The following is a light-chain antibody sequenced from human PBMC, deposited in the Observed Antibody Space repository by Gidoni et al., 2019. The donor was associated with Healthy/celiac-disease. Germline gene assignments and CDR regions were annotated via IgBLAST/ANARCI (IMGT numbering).Light chain of an antibody. CDR2: GAS. CDR3: QQYNNWTSIT. Sequence: EIVMTQSPATLSVSPGDRATLSCRASQSVSSNLAWDQQKPGQAPRLLIYGASTRATGIPARGSGSGYGTEFTLTIRSLQSEDFAVYYCQQYNNWTSITFGQGTRLEIK. V-gene: IGKV3-15*01. CDR1: QSVSSN. J-gene: IGKJ5*01.